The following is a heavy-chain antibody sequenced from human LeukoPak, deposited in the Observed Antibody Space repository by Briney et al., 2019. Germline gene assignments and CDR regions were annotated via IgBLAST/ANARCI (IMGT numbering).Heavy chain of an antibody. CDR1: GGSFSGYY. D-gene: IGHD2-2*01. CDR3: ARAGVLPAAGGDNWFDP. V-gene: IGHV4-34*01. CDR2: INHSGST. J-gene: IGHJ5*02. Sequence: SETLSLTCAVYGGSFSGYYWSWIRQPPGKGLEWIGEINHSGSTNYNPSLKSRVTISVDTSKNQFSLKLSSVTAADTAVYYCARAGVLPAAGGDNWFDPWGQGTLVTVSS.